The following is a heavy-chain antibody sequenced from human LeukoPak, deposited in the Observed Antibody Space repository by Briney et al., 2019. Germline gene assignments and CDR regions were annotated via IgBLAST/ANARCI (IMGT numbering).Heavy chain of an antibody. CDR3: ARDLLPGIAAAGRIPFDY. D-gene: IGHD6-13*01. V-gene: IGHV1-69*01. CDR1: GGTFSSYA. J-gene: IGHJ4*02. Sequence: EASVNVSFTASGGTFSSYAISWVRQAPGQGLEWMGGIIPIFGTANYAQKFQGRVTITADESTSTAYMELSSLRSEDTAVYYCARDLLPGIAAAGRIPFDYWGQGTLVTVSS. CDR2: IIPIFGTA.